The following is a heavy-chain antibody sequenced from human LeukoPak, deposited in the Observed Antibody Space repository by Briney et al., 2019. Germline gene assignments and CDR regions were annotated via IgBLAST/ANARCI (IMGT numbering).Heavy chain of an antibody. D-gene: IGHD6-19*01. J-gene: IGHJ4*02. V-gene: IGHV5-51*01. CDR2: IYPGDSDT. Sequence: GESLKISCKGSGYSFTSYWIGWVRQMPGKGLEWVGIIYPGDSDTRYSPSFQGQVTISADKSISTAYLQWSSLKASDTAMYYCARIGYSSGWYSVYYFDYWGQGTLVTVSS. CDR3: ARIGYSSGWYSVYYFDY. CDR1: GYSFTSYW.